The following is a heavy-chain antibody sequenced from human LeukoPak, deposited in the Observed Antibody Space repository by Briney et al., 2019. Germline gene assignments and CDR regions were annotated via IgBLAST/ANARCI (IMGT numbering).Heavy chain of an antibody. CDR3: ARALWFGDNEAFDI. V-gene: IGHV3-30*02. CDR2: IRYDGSNK. CDR1: GFTFSSYG. Sequence: PGGSLRLSCAASGFTFSSYGMHWVRQAPGKGLEWVAFIRYDGSNKYYADSVKGRFTISRDNSKNTLYLQMNSLRAEDTAVYYCARALWFGDNEAFDIWGQGTMVTVSS. J-gene: IGHJ3*02. D-gene: IGHD3-10*01.